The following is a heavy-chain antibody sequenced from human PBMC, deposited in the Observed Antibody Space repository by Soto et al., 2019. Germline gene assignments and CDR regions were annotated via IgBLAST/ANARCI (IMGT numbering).Heavy chain of an antibody. D-gene: IGHD3-10*01. CDR1: GFTFSSYW. CDR3: ARDVDSGRRSLGLDY. V-gene: IGHV3-7*01. J-gene: IGHJ4*02. Sequence: GGSLRLSCAASGFTFSSYWMSWVRQAPGKGLEWVANIKQDGSEKYYVDSVKGRFTISRVNAKNSLYLQMNSLRAEDTAVYYCARDVDSGRRSLGLDYWGQGTLVTVSS. CDR2: IKQDGSEK.